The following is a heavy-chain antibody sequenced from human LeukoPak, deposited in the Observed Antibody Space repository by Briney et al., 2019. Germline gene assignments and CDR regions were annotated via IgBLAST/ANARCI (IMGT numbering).Heavy chain of an antibody. CDR3: ARSVSSGPYDY. J-gene: IGHJ4*02. CDR1: GGSFSGYY. CDR2: INHSGST. D-gene: IGHD3-22*01. V-gene: IGHV4-34*01. Sequence: SETLSLTCAVYGGSFSGYYWSWIRQPPGKGLEWMGEINHSGSTNYNPSLKSRVTISVDTSKNQFSLKLSSVTAADTAVYYCARSVSSGPYDYWGQGTLVTVSS.